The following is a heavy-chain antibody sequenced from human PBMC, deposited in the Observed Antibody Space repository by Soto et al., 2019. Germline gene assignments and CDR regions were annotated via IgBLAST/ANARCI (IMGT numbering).Heavy chain of an antibody. CDR3: ARHSHYGGPFDP. Sequence: SETLSLTCTVSGVSISRYSYYWGWFRQPPGKGLDWIGSVYYSGNTNHNPSLKGRVTIFVDKSKNHVSLRLSSVTAADTAVYYCARHSHYGGPFDPWGQGTLVTVS. J-gene: IGHJ5*02. CDR1: GVSISRYSYY. CDR2: VYYSGNT. V-gene: IGHV4-39*01. D-gene: IGHD3-10*01.